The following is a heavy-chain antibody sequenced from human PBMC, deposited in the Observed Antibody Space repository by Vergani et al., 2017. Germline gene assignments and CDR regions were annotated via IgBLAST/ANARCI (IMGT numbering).Heavy chain of an antibody. Sequence: QVQLVQSGAEVKKPGASVKVSCKASGYTFTSYGISWVRQAPGQGLEWMGWISAYNGNKNYAQKLQGRVTMTPDTSTSTAYMELRSLRSDDTAVYYCARVPPTTKLAFYYFDYWGQGTLVTVSS. J-gene: IGHJ4*02. D-gene: IGHD4-11*01. CDR3: ARVPPTTKLAFYYFDY. CDR2: ISAYNGNK. CDR1: GYTFTSYG. V-gene: IGHV1-18*01.